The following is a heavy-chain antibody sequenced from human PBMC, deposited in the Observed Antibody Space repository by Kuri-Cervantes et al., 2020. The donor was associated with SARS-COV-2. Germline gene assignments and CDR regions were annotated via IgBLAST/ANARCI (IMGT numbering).Heavy chain of an antibody. J-gene: IGHJ5*02. D-gene: IGHD3-16*01. V-gene: IGHV3-11*04. CDR2: ISSSGSTI. CDR3: ARGGDNNWFDP. Sequence: GESLKISCAASGFTFSDYYMSWIRQAPGKGLEWVSYISSSGSTIYYADSVKGRFTISRDNSKNTLYLQMNSLRAEDTAVYYCARGGDNNWFDPWGQGTLVTVSS. CDR1: GFTFSDYY.